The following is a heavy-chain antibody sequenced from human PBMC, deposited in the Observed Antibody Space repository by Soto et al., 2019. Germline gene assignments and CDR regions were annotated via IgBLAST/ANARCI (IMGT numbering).Heavy chain of an antibody. Sequence: EVQLLESGGGLVQPGESLRLSCVASGFTFSSYAMSWVRQAPGKGLEWVSVISGSDDSTYYADSVKGRFTISRDNSKNTLDLQMISLRAEDTAVYYCAKRSSSSTFDYWGQGTLVTVSS. CDR3: AKRSSSSTFDY. J-gene: IGHJ4*02. CDR2: ISGSDDST. D-gene: IGHD6-6*01. V-gene: IGHV3-23*01. CDR1: GFTFSSYA.